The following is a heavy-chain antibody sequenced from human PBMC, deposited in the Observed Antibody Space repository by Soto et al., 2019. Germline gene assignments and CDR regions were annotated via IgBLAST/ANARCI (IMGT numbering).Heavy chain of an antibody. CDR3: ARHYDDTGRFDY. CDR1: GFTVSSNY. V-gene: IGHV3-66*04. J-gene: IGHJ4*02. D-gene: IGHD3-9*01. Sequence: DVQLVESGGGLVQPGGSLRLSCAASGFTVSSNYMSWVRQAPGEGLEWVSLIYSGGSTYYADSVKGRFTISRDNSKNTLYLQMNSLRAEDTAVYYCARHYDDTGRFDYWGQGTLVTVSS. CDR2: IYSGGST.